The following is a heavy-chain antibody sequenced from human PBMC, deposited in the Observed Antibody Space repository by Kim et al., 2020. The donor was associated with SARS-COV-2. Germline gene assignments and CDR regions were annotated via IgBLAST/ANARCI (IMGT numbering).Heavy chain of an antibody. J-gene: IGHJ6*02. D-gene: IGHD6-13*01. V-gene: IGHV3-13*01. Sequence: VKDRFTISRENAKNSLYLQMNSRRAGDTAVYYCARDIGTLAAAGTGGMDVWGQGTTVTVSS. CDR3: ARDIGTLAAAGTGGMDV.